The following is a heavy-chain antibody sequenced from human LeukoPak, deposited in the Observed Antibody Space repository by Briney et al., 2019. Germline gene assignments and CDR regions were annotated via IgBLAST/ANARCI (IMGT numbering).Heavy chain of an antibody. V-gene: IGHV3-30*03. CDR2: ISYDGSNK. J-gene: IGHJ4*02. Sequence: GGSLRLSCAASGFTFSSYGMHWVRQAPGKGLEWVAVISYDGSNKYYADSVKGRFTISRDNSKNTLYLQMNSLRAEDTAVYYCARDLWDIVLMVSYLFDYWGQGTLVTVSS. CDR3: ARDLWDIVLMVSYLFDY. CDR1: GFTFSSYG. D-gene: IGHD2-8*01.